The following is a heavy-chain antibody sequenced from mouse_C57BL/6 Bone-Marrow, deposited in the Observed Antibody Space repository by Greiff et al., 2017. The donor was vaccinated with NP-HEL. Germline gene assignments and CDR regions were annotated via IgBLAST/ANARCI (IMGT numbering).Heavy chain of an antibody. CDR1: GFNIKNTY. V-gene: IGHV14-3*01. D-gene: IGHD1-1*01. CDR2: IAPANGNT. CDR3: ARSGTVVADAMDY. J-gene: IGHJ4*01. Sequence: VQLQQSVAELVRPGASVKLSCTASGFNIKNTYMHWVKQRPEQGLEWIGRIAPANGNTKYAPKFQGKATLTAATYSNTAYLHRSSLASDDTASYCCARSGTVVADAMDYWGQGTSGTVSS.